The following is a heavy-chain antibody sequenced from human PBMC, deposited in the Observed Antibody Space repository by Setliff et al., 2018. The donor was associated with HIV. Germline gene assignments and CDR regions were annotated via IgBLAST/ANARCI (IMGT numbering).Heavy chain of an antibody. CDR3: ATDPGRRITFGGVIVNPDY. J-gene: IGHJ4*02. V-gene: IGHV1-24*01. CDR2: FDPEDGER. Sequence: ASVKVSCKVFGYTLAALSIHWVRQAPGKGLEWMGGFDPEDGERVNAEKFQGRVTMTADTSTDTAYMALSSLTSEDTAVYYCATDPGRRITFGGVIVNPDYWGQGTLVTVSS. D-gene: IGHD3-16*02. CDR1: GYTLAALS.